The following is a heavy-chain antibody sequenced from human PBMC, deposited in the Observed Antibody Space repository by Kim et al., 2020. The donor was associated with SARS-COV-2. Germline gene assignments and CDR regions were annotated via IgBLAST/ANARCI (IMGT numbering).Heavy chain of an antibody. J-gene: IGHJ4*02. CDR3: ARAVGYYGSGSYYNYFDY. V-gene: IGHV4-39*07. CDR2: IYYSGST. Sequence: SETLSLTCTVSGGSISSSSYYWGWIRQPPGKGLEWIGSIYYSGSTYYNPSLKSRVTISVDTSKNQFSLKLSSVTAADTAVYYCARAVGYYGSGSYYNYFDYWGQGTLVTVSS. D-gene: IGHD3-10*01. CDR1: GGSISSSSYY.